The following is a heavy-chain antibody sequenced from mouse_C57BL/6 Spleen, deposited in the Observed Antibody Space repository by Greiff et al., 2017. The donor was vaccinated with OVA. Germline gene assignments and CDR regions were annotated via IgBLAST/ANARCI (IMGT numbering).Heavy chain of an antibody. CDR2: ISDGGSYT. CDR3: ARDADYDGFAY. V-gene: IGHV5-4*01. Sequence: EVQRVESGGGLVKPGGSLKLSCAASGFTFSSYAMSWVRQTPEKRLEWVATISDGGSYTYYPDNVKGRFTISRDNAKNNLYLQMSHLKSEDTAMYYCARDADYDGFAYWGQGTLVTVSA. D-gene: IGHD2-4*01. J-gene: IGHJ3*01. CDR1: GFTFSSYA.